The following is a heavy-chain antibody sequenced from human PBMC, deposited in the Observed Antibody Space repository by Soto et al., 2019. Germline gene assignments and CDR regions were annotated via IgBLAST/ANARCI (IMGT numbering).Heavy chain of an antibody. CDR1: GFTFSSYA. CDR3: AITVTGTYYYYGMDV. J-gene: IGHJ6*02. V-gene: IGHV3-23*01. D-gene: IGHD4-17*01. Sequence: HPGGSLRLSCAASGFTFSSYAMSWVRQAPGKGLEWVSAISGSGGSTYYADSVKGRFTISRDNSKNTLYLQMNSLRAEDTAVYYCAITVTGTYYYYGMDVWGQGTTVTVSS. CDR2: ISGSGGST.